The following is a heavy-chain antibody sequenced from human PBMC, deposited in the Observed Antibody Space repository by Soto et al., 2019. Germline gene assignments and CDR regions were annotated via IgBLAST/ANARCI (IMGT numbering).Heavy chain of an antibody. CDR2: ISYDGSNK. D-gene: IGHD6-19*01. CDR1: GFTFSSYA. J-gene: IGHJ4*02. CDR3: ARGPRIAVAGTRSGY. V-gene: IGHV3-30-3*01. Sequence: GGSLRLSCAASGFTFSSYAMHWVRQAPGKGLEWVAVISYDGSNKYYADSVKGRFTISRDNAKNSLYLQMNSLRAEDTAVYYCARGPRIAVAGTRSGYWGQGTLVTVSS.